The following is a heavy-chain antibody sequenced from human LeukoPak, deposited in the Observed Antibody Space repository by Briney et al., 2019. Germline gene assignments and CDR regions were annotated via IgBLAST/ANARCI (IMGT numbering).Heavy chain of an antibody. V-gene: IGHV4-30-2*01. CDR1: GDSINYGTNY. Sequence: SETLSLTCTVSGDSINYGTNYWSWIRQPPGKGLEWIGYIYHSGSTYYNPSLKSRVTISVDRSKNQFSLNLSSVTAADTAVYYCARAPYYDSSSTLYYFDYWGQGTLVTVSS. J-gene: IGHJ4*02. CDR3: ARAPYYDSSSTLYYFDY. CDR2: IYHSGST. D-gene: IGHD3-22*01.